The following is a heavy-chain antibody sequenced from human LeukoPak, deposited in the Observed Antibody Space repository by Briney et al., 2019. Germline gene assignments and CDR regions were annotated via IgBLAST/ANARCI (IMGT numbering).Heavy chain of an antibody. D-gene: IGHD5-12*01. CDR2: IHYTGST. Sequence: PSETLSLTCTVSGGSISRSSYYWGGIRQPPGKGLEWIGSIHYTGSTYYNPSLKSRVTISVDTSKNQFSLKVSSVTAADTVVYYCARLYSGYDPPDYWGQGTLVTVSS. V-gene: IGHV4-39*01. CDR3: ARLYSGYDPPDY. CDR1: GGSISRSSYY. J-gene: IGHJ4*02.